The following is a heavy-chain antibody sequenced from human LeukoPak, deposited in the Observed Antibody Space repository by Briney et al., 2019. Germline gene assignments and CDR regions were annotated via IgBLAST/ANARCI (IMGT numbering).Heavy chain of an antibody. CDR3: ARGPDSSGYYPFDY. J-gene: IGHJ4*02. CDR2: INPNSGGT. CDR1: RYTFTGYY. Sequence: ASVKVSCKASRYTFTGYYMHWVRQAPGQGLEWMGWINPNSGGTNYAQKFQGRVTMTRDTSISTAYMELSRLRSDDTAVYYCARGPDSSGYYPFDYWGQGTLVTVSS. D-gene: IGHD3-22*01. V-gene: IGHV1-2*02.